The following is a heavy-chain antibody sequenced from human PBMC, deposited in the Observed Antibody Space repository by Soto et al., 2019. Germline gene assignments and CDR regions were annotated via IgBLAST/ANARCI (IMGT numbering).Heavy chain of an antibody. D-gene: IGHD6-6*01. V-gene: IGHV3-21*01. CDR1: GFTFSSYS. CDR3: ARGTIAARLPFDY. CDR2: ISSSSSYI. Sequence: GGSLRLSCAASGFTFSSYSMNWVRQAPGKGLEWVSSISSSSSYIYYADPVKGRFTISRDNAKNSLYLQMNSLRAEDTAVYYCARGTIAARLPFDYWGQGTLVTVSS. J-gene: IGHJ4*02.